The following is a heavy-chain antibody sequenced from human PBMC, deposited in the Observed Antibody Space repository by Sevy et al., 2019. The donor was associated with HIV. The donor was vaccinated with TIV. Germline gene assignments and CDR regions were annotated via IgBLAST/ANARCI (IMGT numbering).Heavy chain of an antibody. V-gene: IGHV1-2*02. CDR2: INPNSGGT. Sequence: GASVKVSCKASGYTFTGYYMHWVRQAPGQGLEWMGWINPNSGGTNYAQKFQGRVTMTRDTSISTAYMELSRLRSDDTAVYYCARRGGGYLPGGHYYFDYWGQGTLVTVSS. J-gene: IGHJ4*02. CDR1: GYTFTGYY. CDR3: ARRGGGYLPGGHYYFDY. D-gene: IGHD2-21*01.